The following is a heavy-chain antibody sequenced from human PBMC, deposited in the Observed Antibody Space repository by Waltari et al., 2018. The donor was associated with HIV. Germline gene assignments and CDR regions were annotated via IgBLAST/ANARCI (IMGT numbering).Heavy chain of an antibody. CDR1: GFTLSDYA. D-gene: IGHD2-8*01. CDR2: MGGGHET. J-gene: IGHJ3*01. V-gene: IGHV3-23*01. CDR3: AKDAFARNGIFDAFDV. Sequence: LLESGGGLVQPGGSLRLSCAASGFTLSDYAMNWVRQAPGKGLEGVSHMGGGHETYYADAVKGRFTASRDDSKSTLYLQLNSLRAEDTALYFCAKDAFARNGIFDAFDVWGLGTRVTVSS.